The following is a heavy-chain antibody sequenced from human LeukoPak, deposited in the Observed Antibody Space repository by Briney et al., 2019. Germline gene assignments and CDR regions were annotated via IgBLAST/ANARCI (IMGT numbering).Heavy chain of an antibody. Sequence: SETLSLTCAVYGGSFSGYYWSWIRQPPGKGLEWIGEINHSGSTNYNPSLKSRVTISVDTSKNQFSLKLSSVTAADTAVYYCARGPGSHGYPGGYDFDYWGQGTLVTVSS. V-gene: IGHV4-34*01. CDR3: ARGPGSHGYPGGYDFDY. D-gene: IGHD5-18*01. CDR1: GGSFSGYY. J-gene: IGHJ4*02. CDR2: INHSGST.